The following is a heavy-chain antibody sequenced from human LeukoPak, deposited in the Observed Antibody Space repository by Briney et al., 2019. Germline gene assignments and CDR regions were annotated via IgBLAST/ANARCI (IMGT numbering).Heavy chain of an antibody. D-gene: IGHD3-16*02. CDR2: IYHSGST. J-gene: IGHJ5*02. CDR3: VRDRSYNWFDP. CDR1: GYSISSGYY. V-gene: IGHV4-38-2*02. Sequence: SETLSLTCTVSGYSISSGYYWGWIRQPPGKGLEWIGSIYHSGSTYYNPSLKSRVTISVDTSRNQFSLKLSSVTAADTDMYYCVRDRSYNWFDPWGQGTLVTVSS.